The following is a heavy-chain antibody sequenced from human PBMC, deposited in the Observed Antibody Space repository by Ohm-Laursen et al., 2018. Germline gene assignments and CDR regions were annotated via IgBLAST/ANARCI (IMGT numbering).Heavy chain of an antibody. CDR1: GFTFADYW. Sequence: SLRLSCTASGFTFADYWMNWVRRAPGKGPEWVANIKQDGSEKNYVDSVKGRFTITRDNANNSLYLQMNSLRAEDTAVYYCARDQSSIAAAGTFDYWGQGTLVTVSS. J-gene: IGHJ4*02. CDR2: IKQDGSEK. CDR3: ARDQSSIAAAGTFDY. V-gene: IGHV3-7*01. D-gene: IGHD6-13*01.